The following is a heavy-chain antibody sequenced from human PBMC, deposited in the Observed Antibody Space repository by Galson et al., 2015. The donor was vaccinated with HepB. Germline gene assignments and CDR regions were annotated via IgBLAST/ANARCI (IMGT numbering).Heavy chain of an antibody. J-gene: IGHJ6*02. CDR1: GGTFSSYA. V-gene: IGHV1-69*13. CDR3: ARGGTYSSVSLHYYGMDV. Sequence: SVKVSCKASGGTFSSYAISWVRQAPGQGLEWMGGIIPIFGIANYAQKFQGRVTITADESTSTAYMELSSLRSEDTAVYYCARGGTYSSVSLHYYGMDVCGQGTTVTVSS. D-gene: IGHD5-18*01. CDR2: IIPIFGIA.